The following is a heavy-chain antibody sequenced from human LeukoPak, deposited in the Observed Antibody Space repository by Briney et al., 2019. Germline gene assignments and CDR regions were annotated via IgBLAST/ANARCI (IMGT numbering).Heavy chain of an antibody. J-gene: IGHJ5*02. CDR3: ARSVGEDWFDP. CDR2: IYYSGST. CDR1: GGSISSDY. D-gene: IGHD1-26*01. Sequence: SETLSLTCTVSGGSISSDYWSWIRQPPGKGLEWIGYIYYSGSTNYNPSLKSRVTISVDTSKNQFSLKLSSVTAADTAVYYCARSVGEDWFDPWGQGTLVTVSS. V-gene: IGHV4-59*01.